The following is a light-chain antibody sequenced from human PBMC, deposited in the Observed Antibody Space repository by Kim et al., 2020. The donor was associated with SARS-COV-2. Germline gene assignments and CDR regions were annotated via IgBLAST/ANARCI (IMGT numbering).Light chain of an antibody. CDR1: QDIDNY. CDR2: DAA. V-gene: IGKV1-33*01. J-gene: IGKJ4*01. Sequence: DIQMTQSPSSLSASVGDRVTITCRASQDIDNYLNWYQQKPGKAPNIVIYDAAYLQTGVPSRFSGSGSGTHFTLTITSLQPEDIATYYCQQYDDLPVTFGGGTKVEIK. CDR3: QQYDDLPVT.